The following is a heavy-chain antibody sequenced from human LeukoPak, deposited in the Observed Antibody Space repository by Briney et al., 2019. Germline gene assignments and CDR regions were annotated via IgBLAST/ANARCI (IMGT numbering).Heavy chain of an antibody. CDR2: INPNSGGT. J-gene: IGHJ6*02. CDR3: ARGSGVLRFLEWDPVYYGMDA. CDR1: GYTFTGYY. Sequence: GASVKVSCKASGYTFTGYYMHWVRQAPGQGLEWMGWINPNSGGTNYAQKFQGRVTMTRDTSISTAYMELSRLRSDDTAVYYCARGSGVLRFLEWDPVYYGMDAWGQGTTVTVSS. D-gene: IGHD3-3*01. V-gene: IGHV1-2*02.